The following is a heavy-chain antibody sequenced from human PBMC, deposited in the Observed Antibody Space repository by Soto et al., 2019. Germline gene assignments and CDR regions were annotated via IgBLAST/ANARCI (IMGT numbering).Heavy chain of an antibody. Sequence: PGGSLRLSCAASGFTFSSFGMHWVRQAPGKGLEWVAVIWHDGKNKYYADSAKGRFTISRDNSKNTLYLQMISLRAEDTAVYYCARDPGQDEAMDYWGQGTLVTVSS. V-gene: IGHV3-33*01. CDR1: GFTFSSFG. CDR3: ARDPGQDEAMDY. CDR2: IWHDGKNK. J-gene: IGHJ4*02.